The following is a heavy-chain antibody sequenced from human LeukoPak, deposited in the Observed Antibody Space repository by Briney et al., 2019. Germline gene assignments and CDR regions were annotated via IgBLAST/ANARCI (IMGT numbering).Heavy chain of an antibody. CDR3: AKCDRGDFDVSLDY. CDR2: ISGSGGST. V-gene: IGHV3-23*01. J-gene: IGHJ4*02. D-gene: IGHD3-10*01. Sequence: GGSLRLSCAASGFTFSSYGMSWVGQAAARGLEWVAAISGSGGSTYYADSVKGRFTIYRDSSKNTLYLQMNSLRAEDTAVYYCAKCDRGDFDVSLDYWGQGTLVTVSS. CDR1: GFTFSSYG.